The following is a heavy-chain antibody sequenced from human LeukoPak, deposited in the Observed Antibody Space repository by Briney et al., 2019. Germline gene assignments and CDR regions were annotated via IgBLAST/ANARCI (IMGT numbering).Heavy chain of an antibody. CDR1: GFTFSDYA. J-gene: IGHJ4*02. Sequence: GGSLRLSCAASGFTFSDYAIHWVRQAPGKGLEYVSAISTDGGRTFYANSVKGRFTISRDNSKNTPYLQVGSLRPEDMAVYYCARYSSDWGFDSWGQGTLVTVSS. V-gene: IGHV3-64*01. D-gene: IGHD6-19*01. CDR3: ARYSSDWGFDS. CDR2: ISTDGGRT.